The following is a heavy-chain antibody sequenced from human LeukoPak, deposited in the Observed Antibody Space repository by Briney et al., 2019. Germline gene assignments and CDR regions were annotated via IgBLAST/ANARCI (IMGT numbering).Heavy chain of an antibody. CDR1: GYTFTGYY. J-gene: IGHJ6*03. Sequence: ASAKVSCKASGYTFTGYYMHWVRQAPGQGLEWMGWINPNSGGTNYAQKFQGRVTMTRDTSISTAYMELSRLRSDDTAVYYCARPSTAGRALYYMDVWGKGTTVTVSS. V-gene: IGHV1-2*02. CDR3: ARPSTAGRALYYMDV. D-gene: IGHD1-14*01. CDR2: INPNSGGT.